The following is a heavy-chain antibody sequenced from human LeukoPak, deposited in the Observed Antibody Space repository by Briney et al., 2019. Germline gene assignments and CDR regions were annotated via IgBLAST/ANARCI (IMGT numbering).Heavy chain of an antibody. D-gene: IGHD3-10*01. V-gene: IGHV3-23*01. CDR1: GFTFSTYA. J-gene: IGHJ4*02. CDR2: IRAGGDNT. Sequence: GGSLRLSCAASGFTFSTYAMSWVRQAPGKGLEWVSGIRAGGDNTYYADSVKGRFTISRDNSKNTLYLQMNSLRAEDTAVYYCAKGMVRGVILKGFDYWGQGTLVTVSS. CDR3: AKGMVRGVILKGFDY.